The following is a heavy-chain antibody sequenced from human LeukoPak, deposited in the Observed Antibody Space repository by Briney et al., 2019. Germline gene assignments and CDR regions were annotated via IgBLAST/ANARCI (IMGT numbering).Heavy chain of an antibody. CDR2: INPNSGGT. D-gene: IGHD5-18*01. V-gene: IGHV1-2*02. CDR3: ARSTHPSGVRDTAMVSLAGY. J-gene: IGHJ4*02. CDR1: GYTFSDYY. Sequence: ASVKVSCKASGYTFSDYYMHWVRQAPGQGLEWMGWINPNSGGTNYAQKFQGRVTMTRDTSISTAYMELSRLRSDDTAVYYCARSTHPSGVRDTAMVSLAGYWGQGTLVTVSS.